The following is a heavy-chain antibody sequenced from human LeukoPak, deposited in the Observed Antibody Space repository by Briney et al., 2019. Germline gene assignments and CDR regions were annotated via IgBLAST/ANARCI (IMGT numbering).Heavy chain of an antibody. D-gene: IGHD3-22*01. Sequence: GGSLRLSCAASGFTFSSYGMHWVRQAPGKGLEWVAVIWYDGSNKYYADSVKGRFTISRDNSKNTLYLQMNSLRAEDTAVYYCARDLYQETYYYDSSGACGDYWGQGTLVTVSS. CDR3: ARDLYQETYYYDSSGACGDY. V-gene: IGHV3-33*01. J-gene: IGHJ4*02. CDR2: IWYDGSNK. CDR1: GFTFSSYG.